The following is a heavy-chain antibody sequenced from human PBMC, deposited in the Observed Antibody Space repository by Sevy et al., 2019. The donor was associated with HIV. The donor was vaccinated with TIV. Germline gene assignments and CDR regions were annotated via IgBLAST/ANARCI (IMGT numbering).Heavy chain of an antibody. Sequence: GGSLRLSCADSGFTFIDYAMHWVRQAPGKGLEWVAVISDDGSKTYYADSVNGRFTISRDNSKNTLYLQMNSLRAEDTAVYYCARDGSSGGLFLKDYYYFGMDVWGQGTTVTVSS. CDR2: ISDDGSKT. CDR3: ARDGSSGGLFLKDYYYFGMDV. V-gene: IGHV3-30*04. D-gene: IGHD3-16*01. CDR1: GFTFIDYA. J-gene: IGHJ6*02.